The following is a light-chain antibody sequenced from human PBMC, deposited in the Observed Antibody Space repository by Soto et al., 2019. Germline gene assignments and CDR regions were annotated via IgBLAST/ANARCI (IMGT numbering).Light chain of an antibody. V-gene: IGKV3-20*01. Sequence: EIVLAQSPGTLSLSPGERATLSCRASQSVSSSYLAWYQQKPGQAPRLLIYGASSRATGVPDRFSGSGSGTDFTLTISRLEPEDFAVYYCQQYVISPWTFGQGTRVGIK. J-gene: IGKJ1*01. CDR2: GAS. CDR1: QSVSSSY. CDR3: QQYVISPWT.